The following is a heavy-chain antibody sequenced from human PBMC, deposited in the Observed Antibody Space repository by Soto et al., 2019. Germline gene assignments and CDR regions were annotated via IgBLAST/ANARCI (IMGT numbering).Heavy chain of an antibody. J-gene: IGHJ4*02. Sequence: AETLSLTCAVYGGSFSGYYWSWIRQPPGKGLEWIGEINHSGSTNYNPSLKSRVTISVDTSKNQFSLKLSSVTAADTAVYYCARNPRAYDYVWGSYRSPVDYWGQGTLVTVSS. CDR2: INHSGST. CDR1: GGSFSGYY. V-gene: IGHV4-34*01. CDR3: ARNPRAYDYVWGSYRSPVDY. D-gene: IGHD3-16*02.